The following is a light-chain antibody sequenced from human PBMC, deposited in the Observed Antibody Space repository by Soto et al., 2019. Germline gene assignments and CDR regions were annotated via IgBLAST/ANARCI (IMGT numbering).Light chain of an antibody. CDR1: QTISSW. J-gene: IGKJ1*01. Sequence: DIQMTQSPSTLSGSVGDRVTITCRASQTISSWLDWYQQKPGKAPKLLIYKASTLKSVVPSRFSGSGSGTEFTLTISSLQPDDFAPYSCQHYNSYAEAFGQGTKVELK. V-gene: IGKV1-5*03. CDR2: KAS. CDR3: QHYNSYAEA.